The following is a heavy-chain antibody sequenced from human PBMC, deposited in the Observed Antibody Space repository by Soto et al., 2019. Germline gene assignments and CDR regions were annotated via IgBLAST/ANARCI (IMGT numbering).Heavy chain of an antibody. J-gene: IGHJ6*02. CDR3: ARDKYYYDSSGYSDYYYYGMDV. CDR2: INSDGSST. V-gene: IGHV3-74*01. D-gene: IGHD3-22*01. Sequence: LRLSCAAPGFTFSSYWMHWVRQAPGKGLVWVSRINSDGSSTSYADSVKGRFTISRDNAKNTLYLQMDSLRAEDTAVYYCARDKYYYDSSGYSDYYYYGMDVWGQGTTVTVSS. CDR1: GFTFSSYW.